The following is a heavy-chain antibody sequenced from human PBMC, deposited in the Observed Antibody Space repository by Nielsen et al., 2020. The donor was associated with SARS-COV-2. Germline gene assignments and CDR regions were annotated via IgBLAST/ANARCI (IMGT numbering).Heavy chain of an antibody. CDR3: ARDGRYSSSPADY. V-gene: IGHV1-3*01. D-gene: IGHD6-6*01. CDR1: GYTFTSYA. Sequence: ASVKVSCKASGYTFTSYAMHWVRQAPGQRLEWMGWINAGNGNTKYSQKFQGRVTITRDTSASTAYMELSSLRSEDTAVYYYARDGRYSSSPADYWGQGTLVTVSS. J-gene: IGHJ4*02. CDR2: INAGNGNT.